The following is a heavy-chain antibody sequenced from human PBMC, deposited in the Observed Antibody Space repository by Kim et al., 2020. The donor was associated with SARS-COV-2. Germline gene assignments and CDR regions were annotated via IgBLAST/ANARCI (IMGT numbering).Heavy chain of an antibody. D-gene: IGHD6-13*01. CDR3: ARDLSPLAIAAAGRGWFDP. J-gene: IGHJ5*02. CDR2: INTNTGNP. CDR1: GYTFTSYA. Sequence: ASVKVSCKASGYTFTSYAMNWVRQAPGQGLEWMGWINTNTGNPTYAQGFTGRFVFSLDTSVSTAYLQISSLKAEDTAVYYCARDLSPLAIAAAGRGWFDPWGQGTLVTVSS. V-gene: IGHV7-4-1*02.